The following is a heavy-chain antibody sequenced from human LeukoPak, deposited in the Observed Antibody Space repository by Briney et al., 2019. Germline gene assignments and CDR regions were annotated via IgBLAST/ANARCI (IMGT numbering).Heavy chain of an antibody. V-gene: IGHV4-39*07. CDR2: IYYSGST. D-gene: IGHD3-10*01. CDR3: ARDVLLWFGERYFDY. J-gene: IGHJ4*02. Sequence: PSETLSLTCTVSGGSISSSSYYWGWIRQPPGKGLEWIGSIYYSGSTYYNPSLKSRVTISVDTSKNQFSLKLSSVTAADTAVYYCARDVLLWFGERYFDYWGQGTLVTVSS. CDR1: GGSISSSSYY.